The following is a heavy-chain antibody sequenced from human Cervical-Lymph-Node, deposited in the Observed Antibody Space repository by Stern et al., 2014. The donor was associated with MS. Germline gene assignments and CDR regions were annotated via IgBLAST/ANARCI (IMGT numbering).Heavy chain of an antibody. CDR3: ARDACGGDCYGSQDY. CDR1: GFTFNTYG. J-gene: IGHJ4*02. V-gene: IGHV3-33*01. CDR2: IWHDGSNK. Sequence: VQLVESGGDVVQPGRSLRLSCAASGFTFNTYGMHWVRQAPGKGLEWAAIIWHDGSNKYYAGSVKGRFTISRDNSKNTLYLQMNSLRAEDTAVYYCARDACGGDCYGSQDYWGQGSLVTVSS. D-gene: IGHD2-21*02.